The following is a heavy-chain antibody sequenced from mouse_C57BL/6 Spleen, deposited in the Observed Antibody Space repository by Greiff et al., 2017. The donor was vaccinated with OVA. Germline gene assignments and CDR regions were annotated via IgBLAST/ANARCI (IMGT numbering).Heavy chain of an antibody. D-gene: IGHD1-1*01. Sequence: VQLQQSGAELVKPGASVKLSCKASGYTFTEYTIHWVKQRSGQGLEWIGWFYPGSGSIKYNEKFKDKATLTADKSSSTVYMELSRLTSEDSAVYFCARHEGHYGSSSYYYAMDYWGQGTSVTVSS. V-gene: IGHV1-62-2*01. J-gene: IGHJ4*01. CDR3: ARHEGHYGSSSYYYAMDY. CDR1: GYTFTEYT. CDR2: FYPGSGSI.